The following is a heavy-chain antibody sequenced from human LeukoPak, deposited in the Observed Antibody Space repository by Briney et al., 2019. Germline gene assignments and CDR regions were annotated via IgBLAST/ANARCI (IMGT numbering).Heavy chain of an antibody. V-gene: IGHV4-38-2*01. CDR3: ARHSRLITTIHFDY. J-gene: IGHJ4*02. Sequence: PSETLSLTWAVSGYSISSGYYWGWIRQPPGKGLEWIGSIYHSGSTYYNPSLKSRVTISVDTSKNQFSLKLSSVTAADTAVYYCARHSRLITTIHFDYWGQGTLVTVSS. D-gene: IGHD3-22*01. CDR2: IYHSGST. CDR1: GYSISSGYY.